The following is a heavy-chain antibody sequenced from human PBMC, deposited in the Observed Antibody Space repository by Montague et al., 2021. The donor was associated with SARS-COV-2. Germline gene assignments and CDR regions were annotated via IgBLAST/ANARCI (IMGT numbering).Heavy chain of an antibody. Sequence: SETLSLTCTVSGDSISDYYWSWIRQPPGMGLEWIGYIFRSGATNYNPPLKSRVIISLDTSKSQFSLRLSSVTAADTAIYYCARTSRGSRYFYGVDVWGQGTTV. D-gene: IGHD3-10*01. J-gene: IGHJ6*02. CDR1: GDSISDYY. V-gene: IGHV4-59*01. CDR2: IFRSGAT. CDR3: ARTSRGSRYFYGVDV.